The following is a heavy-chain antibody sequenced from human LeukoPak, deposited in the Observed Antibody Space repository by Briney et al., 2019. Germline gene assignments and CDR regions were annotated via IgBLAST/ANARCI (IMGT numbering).Heavy chain of an antibody. J-gene: IGHJ5*02. CDR2: INPNSGVT. CDR3: ARAAVTTGSTETFDP. CDR1: GYTFTGYY. D-gene: IGHD1-1*01. Sequence: EASVKVSCTASGYTFTGYYLHWVRQAPGQGLEWMGWINPNSGVTNYAETFQGRVTLTTHTSISTAYLELSRLTSDDTAVYYCARAAVTTGSTETFDPWGQGTLVTVSS. V-gene: IGHV1-2*02.